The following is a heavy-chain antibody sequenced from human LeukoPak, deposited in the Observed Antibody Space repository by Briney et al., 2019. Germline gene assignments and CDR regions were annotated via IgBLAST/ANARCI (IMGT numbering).Heavy chain of an antibody. CDR2: ISGSGDET. V-gene: IGHV3-23*01. CDR1: GFTFSSYG. J-gene: IGHJ3*02. D-gene: IGHD3-3*01. CDR3: AKDKTYYDFWSGHDAFDI. Sequence: GGTLRLSCAASGFTFSSYGMSWVRQAPGKGLEWVSVISGSGDETYYADSVKGRFTISRDNSRDTLYLQMNSLRAEDTAVYHCAKDKTYYDFWSGHDAFDIWGQGTMVTVSS.